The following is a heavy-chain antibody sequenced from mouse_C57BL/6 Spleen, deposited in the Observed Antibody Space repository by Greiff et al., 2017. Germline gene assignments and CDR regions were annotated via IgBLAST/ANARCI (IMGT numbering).Heavy chain of an antibody. CDR2: IDPNSGGT. CDR1: GYTFTSYW. D-gene: IGHD2-2*01. V-gene: IGHV1-72*01. CDR3: AIYYGYDGGYAMDY. Sequence: LVESGAELVKPGASVKLSCKASGYTFTSYWMHWVKQRPGRGLEWIGRIDPNSGGTKYNEKFKSKATLTVDKPSSTAYMQLSSLTSEDSAVYYCAIYYGYDGGYAMDYWGQGTSVTVSS. J-gene: IGHJ4*01.